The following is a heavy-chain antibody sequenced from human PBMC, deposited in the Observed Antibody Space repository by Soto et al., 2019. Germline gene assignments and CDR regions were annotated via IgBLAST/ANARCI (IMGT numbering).Heavy chain of an antibody. V-gene: IGHV4-59*01. CDR3: ARIGRYPNYFDY. J-gene: IGHJ4*02. CDR2: IYYSGGT. D-gene: IGHD1-26*01. CDR1: GGSISSYY. Sequence: QVQLQESGPGLVKPSETLSLTCTVSGGSISSYYWSWIRQPPGKGLEWIGYIYYSGGTNYNPSLKSRVTISVDTSKNQFSLKLSSVTAADTAVYYCARIGRYPNYFDYWGQGTLVTVSS.